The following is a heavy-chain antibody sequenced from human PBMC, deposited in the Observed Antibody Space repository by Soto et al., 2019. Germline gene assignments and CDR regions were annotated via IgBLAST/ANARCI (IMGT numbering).Heavy chain of an antibody. Sequence: QVQLVQSGAEVKRPGSSVKVSCKASAGTFINYAITWVRQAPGQGLEWMGGIIPMFGITNYAQEFQGRVTITADDSASTAYMELSSMRSEDTAVYYCGPLPPTKITGRPGRDVWGQGTTVTVS. D-gene: IGHD6-6*01. V-gene: IGHV1-69*01. CDR2: IIPMFGIT. J-gene: IGHJ6*02. CDR1: AGTFINYA. CDR3: GPLPPTKITGRPGRDV.